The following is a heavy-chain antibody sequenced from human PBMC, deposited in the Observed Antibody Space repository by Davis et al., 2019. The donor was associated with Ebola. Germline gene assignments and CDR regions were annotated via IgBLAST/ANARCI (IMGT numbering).Heavy chain of an antibody. Sequence: GESLKISCAASGFTFSSYGMHWVRQAPGKGLEWVAVIWYDGSNKYYADSVKGRFTISRDNSKNTLYLQMNSLRAEDTAVYYCARDPTVTPIYGMDVWGQGTTVTVSS. CDR1: GFTFSSYG. D-gene: IGHD4-17*01. J-gene: IGHJ6*02. CDR2: IWYDGSNK. V-gene: IGHV3-33*08. CDR3: ARDPTVTPIYGMDV.